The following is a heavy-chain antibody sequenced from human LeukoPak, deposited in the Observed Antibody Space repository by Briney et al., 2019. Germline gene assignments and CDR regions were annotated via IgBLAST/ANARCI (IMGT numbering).Heavy chain of an antibody. Sequence: MSSETLSLTCIVSGGSISSYYWSWIRQPPGKGREWIGYIYYSGSTNYNPSLKSRVTISVNTSKNQFSLKLSSVTAAYTAVYYCARESTYCSGGSCYRRPFVYWGQGTLVTVSS. CDR1: GGSISSYY. V-gene: IGHV4-59*01. CDR3: ARESTYCSGGSCYRRPFVY. J-gene: IGHJ4*02. CDR2: IYYSGST. D-gene: IGHD2-15*01.